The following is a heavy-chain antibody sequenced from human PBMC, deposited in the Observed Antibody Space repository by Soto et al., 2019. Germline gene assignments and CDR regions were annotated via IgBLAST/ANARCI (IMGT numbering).Heavy chain of an antibody. J-gene: IGHJ4*02. D-gene: IGHD6-13*01. Sequence: KSSETLSLTCTVSGGSISSYSWSWIRQPAGKGLEWIGSIYHSGSTYYNPSLKSRVTISVDTSKNQFSLKLSSVTAADTAVYYCARFRTDSSSWYVSRVGYWGQGTLVTVSS. CDR1: GGSISSYS. CDR2: IYHSGST. V-gene: IGHV4-4*07. CDR3: ARFRTDSSSWYVSRVGY.